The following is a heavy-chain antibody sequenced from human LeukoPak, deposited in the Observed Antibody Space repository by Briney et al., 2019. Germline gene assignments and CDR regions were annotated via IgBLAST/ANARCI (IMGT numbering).Heavy chain of an antibody. Sequence: PGGSLRLSCAASGFTFSSYGMHWVCQAPGKGLEWVAFIRYDGSNKYYADSVKGRFTISRDNSKNTLYLQMNSLRAEDTAVYYCARVNFAAAAMDVWGKGTTVTVSS. CDR1: GFTFSSYG. J-gene: IGHJ6*04. V-gene: IGHV3-30*02. CDR2: IRYDGSNK. CDR3: ARVNFAAAAMDV. D-gene: IGHD6-13*01.